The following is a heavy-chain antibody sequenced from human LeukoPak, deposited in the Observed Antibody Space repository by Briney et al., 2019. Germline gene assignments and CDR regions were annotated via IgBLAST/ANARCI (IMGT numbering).Heavy chain of an antibody. V-gene: IGHV3-7*01. CDR3: AREGPSVTPYY. CDR2: IKQDGSEK. CDR1: GFKFSRNW. J-gene: IGHJ4*02. Sequence: GGSLRLSCAASGFKFSRNWMSWVSQAPGKGLEWVANIKQDGSEKYYVDSVKGRFTISRDNAKNSLYLQMNSLRAEDTAVYYCAREGPSVTPYYWGQGTLVTVSS. D-gene: IGHD4-17*01.